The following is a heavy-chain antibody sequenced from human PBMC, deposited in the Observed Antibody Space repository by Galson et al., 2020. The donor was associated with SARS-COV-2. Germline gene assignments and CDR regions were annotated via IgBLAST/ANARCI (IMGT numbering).Heavy chain of an antibody. J-gene: IGHJ4*02. CDR3: TATRAY. CDR1: GGSISSSNYY. V-gene: IGHV3-74*01. D-gene: IGHD1-26*01. Sequence: ETLSLTCTVSGGSISSSNYYWGWIRQPPGKGLVWVSRINSDGNNTSYADSVKGRFTISRDNAKNTLYLQMNSLRAEDTAVYYCTATRAYWGQGTLVTVSS. CDR2: INSDGNNT.